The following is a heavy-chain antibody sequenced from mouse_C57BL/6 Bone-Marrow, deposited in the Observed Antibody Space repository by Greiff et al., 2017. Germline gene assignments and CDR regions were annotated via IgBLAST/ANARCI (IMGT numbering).Heavy chain of an antibody. V-gene: IGHV1-7*01. CDR3: ARLTGGDY. J-gene: IGHJ2*01. CDR1: GYTFTSYW. CDR2: INPSSGYT. Sequence: LQESGAELAKPGASVKLSCKASGYTFTSYWMHWVKQRPGQGLEWIGYINPSSGYTKSNQKFKDKATLTADKSSRTAYMQLSRLTYEDSAVYYCARLTGGDYGGQGTTLTVSS. D-gene: IGHD4-1*01.